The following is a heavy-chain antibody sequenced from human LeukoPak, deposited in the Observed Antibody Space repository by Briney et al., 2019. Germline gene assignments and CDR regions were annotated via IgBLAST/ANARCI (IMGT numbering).Heavy chain of an antibody. J-gene: IGHJ6*03. CDR3: ARDLAASIMGV. CDR1: RGTLSRYA. CDR2: NIPIFGTA. V-gene: IGHV1-69*05. Sequence: PVTVSCQPSRGTLSRYAIRLVRQAPAQRLEWTGRNIPIFGTADYAQKFEGRVTITTDDSTSTAYMELRSLSAEDSAVYYCARDLAASIMGVWGKGTTVTVSS. D-gene: IGHD2/OR15-2a*01.